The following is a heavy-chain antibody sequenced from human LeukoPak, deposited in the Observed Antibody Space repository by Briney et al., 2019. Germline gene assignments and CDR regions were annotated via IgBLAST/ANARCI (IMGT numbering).Heavy chain of an antibody. CDR2: ISGYNGNT. J-gene: IGHJ4*02. D-gene: IGHD6-19*01. CDR1: GYTFISYG. CDR3: ARDWNSSGWYRVSFY. V-gene: IGHV1-18*01. Sequence: GASVKVSCKASGYTFISYGISWVRQAPGQGLEWMGWISGYNGNTNYAQKLQGRVTMTTDTSTSTAYMELRSLRSDDTAVYYCARDWNSSGWYRVSFYWGQGTLVTVSS.